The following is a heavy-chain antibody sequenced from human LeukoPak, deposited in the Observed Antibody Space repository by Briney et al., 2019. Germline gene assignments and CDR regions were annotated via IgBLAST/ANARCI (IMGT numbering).Heavy chain of an antibody. V-gene: IGHV4-59*08. CDR3: ARRSGDSDAFDI. J-gene: IGHJ3*02. CDR2: IYYSGST. CDR1: GGSISSYY. D-gene: IGHD4-17*01. Sequence: TSETLSLTCTVSGGSISSYYWSWNRQPPGKGLEWIGYIYYSGSTNYNPSLKSRVTISVDTSKNQFSLKLSSVTAADTAVYYCARRSGDSDAFDIWGQGTMVTVSS.